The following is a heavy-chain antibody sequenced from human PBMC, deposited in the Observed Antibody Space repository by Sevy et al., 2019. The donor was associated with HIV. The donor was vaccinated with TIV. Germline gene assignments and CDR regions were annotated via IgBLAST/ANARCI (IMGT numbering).Heavy chain of an antibody. Sequence: ASVKVSCKASGGTFSSYAISWVRQAPGQGLEWMGGIIPIFGTANYAQKFQGRVTITADESTSTAYMELSSLRSEDTAVYYCARDASRYDSSRYLDYWGQGTLVTVSS. J-gene: IGHJ4*02. V-gene: IGHV1-69*13. CDR1: GGTFSSYA. D-gene: IGHD3-22*01. CDR3: ARDASRYDSSRYLDY. CDR2: IIPIFGTA.